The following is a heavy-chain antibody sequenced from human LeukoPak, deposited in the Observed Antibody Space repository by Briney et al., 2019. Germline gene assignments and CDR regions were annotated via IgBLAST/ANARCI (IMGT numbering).Heavy chain of an antibody. V-gene: IGHV1-46*01. Sequence: GASVKVSCKASGFTFTSHYIHWVRQAPGQGLEWMGIIEPSGGNTNYLEKFQGRVTMTRDTSTSTVYMELSSLTSEDTAVYYCARKYCSGCPKGDAFDIWGQGTMVTVSS. CDR1: GFTFTSHY. D-gene: IGHD6-19*01. CDR3: ARKYCSGCPKGDAFDI. J-gene: IGHJ3*02. CDR2: IEPSGGNT.